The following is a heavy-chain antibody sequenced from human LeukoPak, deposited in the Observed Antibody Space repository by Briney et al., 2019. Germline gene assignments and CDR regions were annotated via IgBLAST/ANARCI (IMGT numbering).Heavy chain of an antibody. CDR3: ARVSFGQSFDY. V-gene: IGHV1-2*02. J-gene: IGHJ4*02. CDR1: GYTFTGYY. Sequence: EASVKVSCKASGYTFTGYYMHWVRQAPGQGLEWMGGINPNSGGTNYAQKFQGRVAMTRDTSISTAYMELSRLRSDDTAVYYCARVSFGQSFDYWGQGTLVTVSS. CDR2: INPNSGGT. D-gene: IGHD3-16*01.